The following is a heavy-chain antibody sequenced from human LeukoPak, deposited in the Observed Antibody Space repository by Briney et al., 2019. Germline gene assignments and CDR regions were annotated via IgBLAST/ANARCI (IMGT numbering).Heavy chain of an antibody. CDR1: GFTFSSYW. CDR3: ARGNGYSSSPSDY. D-gene: IGHD6-13*01. CDR2: IKQDGSEK. Sequence: TGGSLRLSCVASGFTFSSYWMSWVRQVPGKGLEWVANIKQDGSEKYYVDSVKGRFTISRDNAKNSLYLQMNSLRAEDTAVYYCARGNGYSSSPSDYWGQGTLVTVSS. J-gene: IGHJ4*02. V-gene: IGHV3-7*03.